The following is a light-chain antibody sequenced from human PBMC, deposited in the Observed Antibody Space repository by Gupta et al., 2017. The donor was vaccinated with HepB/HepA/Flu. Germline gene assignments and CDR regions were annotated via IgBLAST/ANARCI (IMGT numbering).Light chain of an antibody. Sequence: QSGLTQPASVSGSPGQPITISCTGSSGDVGGFNSVSWYQQYPGRAPKLLIYDVTNRPSGVSYRFSGSKSGNTASLTISGLQAEDDADYYCSSFRIGTTLVVFGGGTKVTVL. CDR1: SGDVGGFNS. CDR2: DVT. CDR3: SSFRIGTTLVV. J-gene: IGLJ2*01. V-gene: IGLV2-14*03.